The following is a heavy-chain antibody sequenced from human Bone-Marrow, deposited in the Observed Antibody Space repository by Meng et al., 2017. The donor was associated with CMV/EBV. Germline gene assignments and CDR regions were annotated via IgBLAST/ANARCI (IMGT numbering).Heavy chain of an antibody. Sequence: GESLKISCAASGFTFNIYAMNWVRQAPGKGLEWVSAISGSGDATYYADSVRGRFTISRDNSKDTLYLQMNTLRAEDTALYYCAKALKVNYCSRTSCSMGVDSWGQGTLVTCYS. CDR3: AKALKVNYCSRTSCSMGVDS. CDR2: ISGSGDAT. CDR1: GFTFNIYA. V-gene: IGHV3-23*01. D-gene: IGHD2-2*01. J-gene: IGHJ5*01.